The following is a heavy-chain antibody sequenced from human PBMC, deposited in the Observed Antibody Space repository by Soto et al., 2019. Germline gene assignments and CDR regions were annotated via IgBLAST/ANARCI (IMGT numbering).Heavy chain of an antibody. Sequence: QVQLVESGGGVVQPGRSLRLSCAASGFTFSSYAMHWVRQAPGKGLEWVAVISYDGSNKYYADSVKGRFIISRDNSKNTLYLQMNSLRAEDTTVYYCARGVPQLETFDYWGQGTLVTVSS. V-gene: IGHV3-30-3*01. CDR3: ARGVPQLETFDY. J-gene: IGHJ4*02. D-gene: IGHD6-13*01. CDR2: ISYDGSNK. CDR1: GFTFSSYA.